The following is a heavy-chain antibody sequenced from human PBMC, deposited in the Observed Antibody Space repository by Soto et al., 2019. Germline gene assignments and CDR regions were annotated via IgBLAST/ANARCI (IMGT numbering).Heavy chain of an antibody. D-gene: IGHD3-16*01. CDR3: ARVRYDYVWGNHIDY. Sequence: SETLSLTCTVSGGSISSGDSYWSWIRQPPGKGLEWIGYIYYSGSTYYNPSLKSRLTISVETSKNQFSLKLSSVTAADTAVYYCARVRYDYVWGNHIDYWGQGTPVTVSS. J-gene: IGHJ4*02. CDR1: GGSISSGDSY. CDR2: IYYSGST. V-gene: IGHV4-30-4*01.